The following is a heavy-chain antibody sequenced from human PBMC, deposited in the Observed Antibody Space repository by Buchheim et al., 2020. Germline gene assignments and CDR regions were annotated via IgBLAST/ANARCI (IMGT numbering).Heavy chain of an antibody. Sequence: QLQLQESGPGLVKPSETLSLTCTVSGGSISSSSYYWGWIRQPPGKGLEWIGSIYYSGSTYYNPSLKSRVTISVDTSKNQFSLKLSSVTAADTAVYYCAGPPVGYSYGPTGDAFDIWGQGT. CDR1: GGSISSSSYY. J-gene: IGHJ3*02. CDR2: IYYSGST. CDR3: AGPPVGYSYGPTGDAFDI. D-gene: IGHD5-18*01. V-gene: IGHV4-39*01.